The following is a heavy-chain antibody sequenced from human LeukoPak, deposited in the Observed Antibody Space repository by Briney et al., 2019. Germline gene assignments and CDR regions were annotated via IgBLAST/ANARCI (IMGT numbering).Heavy chain of an antibody. J-gene: IGHJ5*02. CDR1: GDSVSSNSAA. V-gene: IGHV6-1*01. Sequence: SQTLSLTCAISGDSVSSNSAAWNWIRQSPSRGLEWLGRTYYRSKWYNDYAVSVKSRITINPDTSKNQFSLQLNSVTPEDTAVYYCAKGWLYGSGSYYTGNWFDPWGQGTLVTVSS. D-gene: IGHD3-10*01. CDR3: AKGWLYGSGSYYTGNWFDP. CDR2: TYYRSKWYN.